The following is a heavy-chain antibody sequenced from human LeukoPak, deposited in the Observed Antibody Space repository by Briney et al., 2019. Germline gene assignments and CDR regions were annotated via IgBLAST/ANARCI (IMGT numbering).Heavy chain of an antibody. V-gene: IGHV3-11*04. Sequence: GGSLRLSCAASGVTVSSNYMSWVRQAPGKGLEWVSYISSSGSTIYYADSVKGRFTISRDNAKNSLYLQMNSLRAEDTAVYYCARRNSGSYSDYYYYYMDVWGKGTTVTVSS. J-gene: IGHJ6*03. D-gene: IGHD1-26*01. CDR1: GVTVSSNY. CDR3: ARRNSGSYSDYYYYYMDV. CDR2: ISSSGSTI.